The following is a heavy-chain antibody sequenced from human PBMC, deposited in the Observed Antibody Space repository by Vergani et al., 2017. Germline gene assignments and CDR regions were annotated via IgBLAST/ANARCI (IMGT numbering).Heavy chain of an antibody. CDR3: AKDLWELLVGFDY. CDR2: ISSSSSTI. V-gene: IGHV3-48*01. CDR1: GFTFSSYS. J-gene: IGHJ4*02. D-gene: IGHD1-26*01. Sequence: EVQLVESGGGLVQPGGSLRLSCAASGFTFSSYSMNWVRQAPGKGLEWVSYISSSSSTIYYADSVKGRFTISRDNAKNSLYLQMNSLRAEDTAVYYCAKDLWELLVGFDYWGQGTLVTVSS.